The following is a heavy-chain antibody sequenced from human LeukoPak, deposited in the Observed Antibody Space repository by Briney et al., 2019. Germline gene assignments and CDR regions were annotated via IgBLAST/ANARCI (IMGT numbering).Heavy chain of an antibody. CDR1: GFTFSSYA. J-gene: IGHJ4*02. D-gene: IGHD2-15*01. Sequence: GGSLRLSCAASGFTFSSYAMAWVRQAPVKGLEWVSVITDSGINIYYTDSVKGRFTISRDNSKNTLYLQMNSLRAEDTAVYYCAKGTLGSCSGASCYPLDYWGQGTLVTVSS. V-gene: IGHV3-23*01. CDR2: ITDSGINI. CDR3: AKGTLGSCSGASCYPLDY.